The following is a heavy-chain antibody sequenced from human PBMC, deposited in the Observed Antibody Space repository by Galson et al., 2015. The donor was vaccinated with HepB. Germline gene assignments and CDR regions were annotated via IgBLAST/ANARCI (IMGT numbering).Heavy chain of an antibody. V-gene: IGHV1-69*13. CDR1: GGTFSSYA. J-gene: IGHJ6*02. D-gene: IGHD3-22*01. CDR3: ARTYYYDSSGYYLEGGDYYYYYGMDV. Sequence: SVKVSCKASGGTFSSYAISWVRQAPGQGLEWMGGIIPIFGTANYAQKFQGRVTITADESTSTAYMELSSLRSEDTAVYYCARTYYYDSSGYYLEGGDYYYYYGMDVWGQGTTVTVSS. CDR2: IIPIFGTA.